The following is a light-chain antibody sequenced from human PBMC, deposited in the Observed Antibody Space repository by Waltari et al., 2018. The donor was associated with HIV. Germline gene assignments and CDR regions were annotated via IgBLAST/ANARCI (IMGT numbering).Light chain of an antibody. V-gene: IGLV1-40*01. J-gene: IGLJ2*01. CDR3: QSYDSKLSGSV. CDR2: NDN. Sequence: QSVLTPPPSVSGAPGQRVTLSCTGRDSTIGTHAATGYQPLPGTAPQLLSHNDNSRSSGVPDRFSASKSGTSASLAISGLQAEDEADYYCQSYDSKLSGSVFGGGTKLTVL. CDR1: DSTIGTHA.